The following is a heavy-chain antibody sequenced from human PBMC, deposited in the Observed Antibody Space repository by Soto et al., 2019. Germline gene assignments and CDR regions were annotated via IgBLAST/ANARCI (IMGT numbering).Heavy chain of an antibody. Sequence: GGSLRLSCAASGFTFSSYWMSWVRQAPGKGLEWVANIKQDGSEKYYVDSVKGRFTISRDNAKNSLYLQMNSLRAEDTAVYYCARDAVNPYYYYYMDVWGKGTTVTVSS. CDR3: ARDAVNPYYYYYMDV. CDR2: IKQDGSEK. V-gene: IGHV3-7*01. J-gene: IGHJ6*03. D-gene: IGHD4-4*01. CDR1: GFTFSSYW.